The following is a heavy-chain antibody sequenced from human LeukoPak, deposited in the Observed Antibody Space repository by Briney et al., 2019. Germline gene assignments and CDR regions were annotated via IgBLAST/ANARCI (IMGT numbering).Heavy chain of an antibody. Sequence: PGGSLRLSCAASGFTFSSYSMNWVRQAPGKGLEWVSSISSSSSYIYYADSVKGRFTISRDNAKNSLYLQMNSLRAEDTAVYYCARDPHYYGSGSYPNIDYWGQGTLVTVSS. CDR1: GFTFSSYS. CDR2: ISSSSSYI. D-gene: IGHD3-10*01. CDR3: ARDPHYYGSGSYPNIDY. V-gene: IGHV3-21*01. J-gene: IGHJ4*02.